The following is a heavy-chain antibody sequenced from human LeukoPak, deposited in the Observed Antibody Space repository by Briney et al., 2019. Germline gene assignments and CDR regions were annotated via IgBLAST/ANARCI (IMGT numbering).Heavy chain of an antibody. D-gene: IGHD1-26*01. CDR1: GFTFSSYA. V-gene: IGHV3-48*04. CDR2: IGSTI. Sequence: PGGSLRLSCAASGFTFSSYAMSWVRQAPGKGLEWVSYIGSTIYYADSVKGRFTISRDNAKNSLYLQMNSLRAEDTAVYYCARDRGIVGTTGYYYMDVWGKGTTVTVSS. J-gene: IGHJ6*03. CDR3: ARDRGIVGTTGYYYMDV.